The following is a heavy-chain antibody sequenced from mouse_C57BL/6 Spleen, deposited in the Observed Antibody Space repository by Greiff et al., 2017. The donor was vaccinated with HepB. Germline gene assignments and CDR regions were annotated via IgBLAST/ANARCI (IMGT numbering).Heavy chain of an antibody. V-gene: IGHV1-82*01. CDR3: ARSSEFCGRSCLYFGV. D-gene: IGHD6-1*01. CDR2: IYPGDGDT. Sequence: VQLQQSGPELAKPGASVKISCKASGYAFSSSWMNWVKQRPGQGLEWIGRIYPGDGDTHYNGKFKGKATLTADKSSSTAYMQLSSLTSEDAAVYFCARSSEFCGRSCLYFGVLGTGTPVTVSS. J-gene: IGHJ1*03. CDR1: GYAFSSSW.